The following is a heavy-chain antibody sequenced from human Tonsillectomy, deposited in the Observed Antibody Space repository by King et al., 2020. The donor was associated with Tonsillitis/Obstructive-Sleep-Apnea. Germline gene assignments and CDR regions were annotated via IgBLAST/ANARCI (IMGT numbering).Heavy chain of an antibody. J-gene: IGHJ6*02. D-gene: IGHD6-13*01. V-gene: IGHV3-15*07. Sequence: VQLVESGGGLVKPGGSLRLSCAASGFTFSNAWMNWVRQAPGKGLEWVGRIKSKTDGGTTDYAAPVKGRFTISRDDSKNTLYLQMNSLKTEDTAVYYCTTDPAAAGTHYSYGMDVWGQGTTVTVSS. CDR3: TTDPAAAGTHYSYGMDV. CDR1: GFTFSNAW. CDR2: IKSKTDGGTT.